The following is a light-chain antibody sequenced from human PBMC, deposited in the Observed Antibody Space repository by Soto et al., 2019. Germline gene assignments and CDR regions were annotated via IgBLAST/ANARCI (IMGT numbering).Light chain of an antibody. V-gene: IGKV1-39*01. CDR3: QQSSDIPYT. Sequence: DLQMTQSPSSLSASVGDRVTITCRASQTISTYLNWYQQNPGKAPKLLIYAASSLQSGVPSRFSGSGSGTDFTLPISSLQPEDFATYYCQQSSDIPYTFGQGTKLEIK. CDR1: QTISTY. J-gene: IGKJ2*01. CDR2: AAS.